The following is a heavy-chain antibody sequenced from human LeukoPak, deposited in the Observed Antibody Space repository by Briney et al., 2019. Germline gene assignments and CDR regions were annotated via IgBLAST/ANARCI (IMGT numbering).Heavy chain of an antibody. CDR1: GFSFSSYA. CDR2: ISDDGSIK. D-gene: IGHD6-13*01. V-gene: IGHV3-30*04. Sequence: PGGSLRLSCAASGFSFSSYAIHWVRQAPGKGLEWVAVISDDGSIKYYADSVKGRFTISRDNSKNTLYLLMNSLRTEDTAFYYCARERIATTGTGWFDPWGQGTLVTVSS. CDR3: ARERIATTGTGWFDP. J-gene: IGHJ5*02.